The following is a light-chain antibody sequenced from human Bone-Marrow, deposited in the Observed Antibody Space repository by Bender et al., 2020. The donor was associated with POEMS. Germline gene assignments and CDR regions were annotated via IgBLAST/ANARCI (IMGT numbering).Light chain of an antibody. V-gene: IGLV1-44*01. J-gene: IGLJ3*02. CDR3: AVWDDRLEGGV. CDR1: SSNIGAHA. CDR2: SDH. Sequence: QSVLTQPPSASGTPGQRVTISCSGGSSNIGAHAVNWYQHLPGTAPNPLIYSDHRRPSEVPDRFSGSRSGTAASLAIGGLQSEDEADYCCAVWDDRLEGGVFGEGTKLTVL.